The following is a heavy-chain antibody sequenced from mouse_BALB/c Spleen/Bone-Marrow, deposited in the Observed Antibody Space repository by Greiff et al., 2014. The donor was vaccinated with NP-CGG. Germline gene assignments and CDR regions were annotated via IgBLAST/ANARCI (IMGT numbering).Heavy chain of an antibody. D-gene: IGHD1-1*01. CDR3: GNYYDGSHFDY. CDR1: GFNITDTY. V-gene: IGHV14-3*02. CDR2: IDPANGNT. Sequence: EVQLQQSGAALVKPGASVKLSCTASGFNITDTYMHWVKQRPEQGLEWIGRIDPANGNTKYAPKFHSKNTITTDTSTNTASLELSSMTSEDTAGHHCGNYYDGSHFDYRGQGTTHKVPS. J-gene: IGHJ2*01.